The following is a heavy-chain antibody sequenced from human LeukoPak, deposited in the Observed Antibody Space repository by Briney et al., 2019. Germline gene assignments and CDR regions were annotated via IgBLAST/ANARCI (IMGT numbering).Heavy chain of an antibody. J-gene: IGHJ3*02. D-gene: IGHD3-22*01. V-gene: IGHV1-46*01. Sequence: GASVKVSCKASGYTFTSYYMHWVRQAPGQGLEWMGITNPSGGSTSYAQKFQGRVTMTRDTSTSTVYMELSSLRSEDTAVYYCARGAYYYDSSGYYYDAFDIWGQGTMVTVSS. CDR1: GYTFTSYY. CDR3: ARGAYYYDSSGYYYDAFDI. CDR2: TNPSGGST.